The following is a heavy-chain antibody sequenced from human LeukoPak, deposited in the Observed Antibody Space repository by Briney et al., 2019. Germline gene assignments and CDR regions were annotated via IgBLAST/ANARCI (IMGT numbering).Heavy chain of an antibody. CDR1: GFTFSSYA. Sequence: GGSLRLSCAAPGFTFSSYAMSWVRQAPGKGLEWVSAISGSGGSTYYADSVKGRFTISRDNSKNTLYLQMNSLRAEDTAVYYCAKDERYCSSTSCYKNYFDYWGQGTLVTVSS. J-gene: IGHJ4*02. D-gene: IGHD2-2*02. CDR2: ISGSGGST. V-gene: IGHV3-23*01. CDR3: AKDERYCSSTSCYKNYFDY.